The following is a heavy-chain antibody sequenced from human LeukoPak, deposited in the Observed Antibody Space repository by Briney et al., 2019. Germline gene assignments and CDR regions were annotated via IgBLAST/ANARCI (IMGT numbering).Heavy chain of an antibody. D-gene: IGHD3-16*01. CDR3: ARDFGDYGNYYYGMDV. J-gene: IGHJ6*02. V-gene: IGHV3-11*01. CDR1: GFTFSDYY. Sequence: GGSLRLSCAASGFTFSDYYMSWIRQAPGKGLEWVSYISSSGSTIYYADSVKGRFTISRDNAKNSLYLQMNSLRAEDTAVYNCARDFGDYGNYYYGMDVWGQGTTVTVSS. CDR2: ISSSGSTI.